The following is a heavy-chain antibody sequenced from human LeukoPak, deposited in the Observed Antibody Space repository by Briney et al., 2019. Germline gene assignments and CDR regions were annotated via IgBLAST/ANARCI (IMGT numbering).Heavy chain of an antibody. CDR1: GFTFSNYA. D-gene: IGHD6-19*01. Sequence: GGSLRLSCAASGFTFSNYAMSWVRQAPGKGLEWLSTISDSGGRTYYADSVKGRFTISRDNSKNTLYLQMNSLRAEDTAVYYCAKEDEGITVAANVDYWGQGTLVTVSS. CDR2: ISDSGGRT. CDR3: AKEDEGITVAANVDY. J-gene: IGHJ4*02. V-gene: IGHV3-23*01.